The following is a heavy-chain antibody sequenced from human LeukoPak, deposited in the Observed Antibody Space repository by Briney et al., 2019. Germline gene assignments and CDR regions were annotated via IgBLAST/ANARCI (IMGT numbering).Heavy chain of an antibody. V-gene: IGHV3-72*01. CDR2: IRNKANSYIT. Sequence: PGGSLRLSCAASGFTFSDHYMDWVRQAPGKGLEWVGRIRNKANSYITEYAASVKGRFTISRDDSNNSLYLQMNSLKASDTAMYYCARLQTGSGWWEGFDSWGQGTLVTVSS. CDR1: GFTFSDHY. J-gene: IGHJ4*02. D-gene: IGHD6-19*01. CDR3: ARLQTGSGWWEGFDS.